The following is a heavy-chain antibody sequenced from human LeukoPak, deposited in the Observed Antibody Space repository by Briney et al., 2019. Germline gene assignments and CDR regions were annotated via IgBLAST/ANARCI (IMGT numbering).Heavy chain of an antibody. CDR1: GYTFTSYD. CDR3: ASTYYEYVLGSYRYDAFDI. CDR2: RNPNSGNT. D-gene: IGHD3-16*02. Sequence: ASVKVSCKASGYTFTSYDINWVRQATGQGLEWMGWRNPNSGNTGYAQKLQGRATMTRNTSISTAYMELSSLTSEDTAVYYFASTYYEYVLGSYRYDAFDIWSQGTMVTVSS. J-gene: IGHJ3*02. V-gene: IGHV1-8*01.